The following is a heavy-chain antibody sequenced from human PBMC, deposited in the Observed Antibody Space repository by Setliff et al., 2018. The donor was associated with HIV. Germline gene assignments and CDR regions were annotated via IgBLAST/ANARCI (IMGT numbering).Heavy chain of an antibody. D-gene: IGHD5-12*01. CDR1: GFTFTNYY. V-gene: IGHV1-46*01. CDR3: ARGKTWLRFLDY. Sequence: GASVKVSCKASGFTFTNYYIHWVRQAPGQGLEWMGIFNPTGGSTSYAQKFQGRVTMTSDMSTSTAYMELSSLRSEDTAVYYCARGKTWLRFLDYWGQGTLVTVPQ. J-gene: IGHJ4*02. CDR2: FNPTGGST.